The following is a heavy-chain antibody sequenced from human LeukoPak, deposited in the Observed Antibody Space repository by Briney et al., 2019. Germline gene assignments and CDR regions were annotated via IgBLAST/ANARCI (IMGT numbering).Heavy chain of an antibody. D-gene: IGHD1-26*01. CDR2: IRYDGNNK. Sequence: GGSLRLSCAASGFTFSSYGMHWVRQAPGRGLEWVAFIRYDGNNKYYADSVKGRFTISRDNSKNTLYLQMNSLRDEDTAVYYCAKDFIAMSDWEPLGYWGQGILVTVSS. CDR3: AKDFIAMSDWEPLGY. J-gene: IGHJ4*02. CDR1: GFTFSSYG. V-gene: IGHV3-30*02.